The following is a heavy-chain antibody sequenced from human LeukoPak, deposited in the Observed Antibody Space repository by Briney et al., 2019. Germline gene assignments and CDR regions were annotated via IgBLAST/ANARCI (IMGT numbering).Heavy chain of an antibody. V-gene: IGHV3-74*03. CDR1: GFTFSSYW. Sequence: PGGSLRLSCGASGFTFSSYWMHWVRQAPGKGLVWVSSMSTDGSSTTYAESVRGRITISRDNAKNTLYLQMNSLRAEDTAVYYCARGAHVLMVYAPFDYWGQGTLVTVSS. D-gene: IGHD2-8*01. CDR2: MSTDGSST. CDR3: ARGAHVLMVYAPFDY. J-gene: IGHJ4*02.